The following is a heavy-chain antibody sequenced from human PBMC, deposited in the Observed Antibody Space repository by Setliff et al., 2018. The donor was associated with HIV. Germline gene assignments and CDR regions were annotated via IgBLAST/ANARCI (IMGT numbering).Heavy chain of an antibody. D-gene: IGHD6-19*01. CDR2: IYYSGGT. Sequence: SETLSLTCTVSGGSLSSYYWSWIRQPPGKGLEWIGYIYYSGGTNYNPSLKSRVIISVDTSKNQFSLKLSSVTAADTAVYYCARFIGSGRSDPWGQGTLVTVSS. J-gene: IGHJ5*02. CDR1: GGSLSSYY. CDR3: ARFIGSGRSDP. V-gene: IGHV4-59*01.